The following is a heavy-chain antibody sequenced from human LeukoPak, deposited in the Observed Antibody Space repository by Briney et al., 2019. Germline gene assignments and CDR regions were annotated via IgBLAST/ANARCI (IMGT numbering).Heavy chain of an antibody. V-gene: IGHV4-59*08. J-gene: IGHJ4*02. CDR3: ARTKSGWYYSDY. CDR1: GGSMRSYY. CDR2: VYYSGTA. Sequence: KPSETLSFNCTVSGGSMRSYYGSWIRQPPGKGLELIGYVYYSGTANYNPSLESRVTILVDTSKNQFSLNLSSVTAADTAVYYCARTKSGWYYSDYWGQGTLVSVSS. D-gene: IGHD6-19*01.